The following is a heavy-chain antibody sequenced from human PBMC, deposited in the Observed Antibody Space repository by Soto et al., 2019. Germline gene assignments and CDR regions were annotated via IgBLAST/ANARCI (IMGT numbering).Heavy chain of an antibody. CDR2: ISYDGSNK. V-gene: IGHV3-30-3*01. Sequence: QVQLVESGGGVVQPGRSLRLSCAASGFTFSSYAMHRVRQAPGKGLEWVAVISYDGSNKYYADSVKGRFTISRDNSKNTLYLQMNSLRAEDTAVYYCARGSRAGGYSYGGVDYWGQGTLVTVSS. J-gene: IGHJ4*02. CDR1: GFTFSSYA. D-gene: IGHD5-18*01. CDR3: ARGSRAGGYSYGGVDY.